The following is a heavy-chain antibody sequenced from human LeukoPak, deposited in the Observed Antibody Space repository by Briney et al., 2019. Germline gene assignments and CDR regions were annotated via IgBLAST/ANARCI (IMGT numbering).Heavy chain of an antibody. CDR3: ARVSSGVYFDY. D-gene: IGHD2-15*01. V-gene: IGHV4-59*08. Sequence: PSETLSLTCTVSGGSISSYFWSWIRQPPGKGLELIGNIYYTGNTNYNPSLKSRVTISADTSKNQLSLRLYSVTAADTAVYYCARVSSGVYFDYWGQGTLVTVSS. J-gene: IGHJ4*02. CDR2: IYYTGNT. CDR1: GGSISSYF.